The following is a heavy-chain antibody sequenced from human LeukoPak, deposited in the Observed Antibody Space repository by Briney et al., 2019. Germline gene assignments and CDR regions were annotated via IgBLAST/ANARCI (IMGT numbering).Heavy chain of an antibody. CDR1: GYTFTSYD. Sequence: ASVKVSCKASGYTFTSYDINWVRQATGQGLEWMGWMNPNSGNTGYAQKFQGRVTITTDESTSTAYMELSSLRSEDTAVYYCARAKAVAGPYYYYMDVWGKGTTVTVSS. J-gene: IGHJ6*03. CDR3: ARAKAVAGPYYYYMDV. D-gene: IGHD6-19*01. CDR2: MNPNSGNT. V-gene: IGHV1-8*01.